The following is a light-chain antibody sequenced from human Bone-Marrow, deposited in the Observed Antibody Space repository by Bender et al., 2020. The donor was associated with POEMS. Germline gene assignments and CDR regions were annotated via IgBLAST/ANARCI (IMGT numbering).Light chain of an antibody. CDR2: KDT. V-gene: IGLV3-25*03. Sequence: SYELTQTPSVSVSPGQTARITCSADALAKQYAYWYKQTPGQAPMLVIYKDTERPSGISERFSGSTSGTTVTLTIRGVQAEDEADYYCAAWEDSLNGWVFGGGTKLTVL. CDR1: ALAKQY. CDR3: AAWEDSLNGWV. J-gene: IGLJ3*02.